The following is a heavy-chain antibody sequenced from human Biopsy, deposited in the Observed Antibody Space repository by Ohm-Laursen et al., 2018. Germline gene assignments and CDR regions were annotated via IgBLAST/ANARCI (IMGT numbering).Heavy chain of an antibody. D-gene: IGHD2-15*01. V-gene: IGHV3-48*03. CDR2: ISSSGNSI. Sequence: SLRLSCSASGFSLSSYEMEWVRQAPGKGLGWVSYISSSGNSIHYADSVRGRFIISRDIAKDLVYLQMNSLRAEDTAIYYCARRYVHCSGDNCYSGASFDYWGQGTLVTVSS. CDR3: ARRYVHCSGDNCYSGASFDY. J-gene: IGHJ4*02. CDR1: GFSLSSYE.